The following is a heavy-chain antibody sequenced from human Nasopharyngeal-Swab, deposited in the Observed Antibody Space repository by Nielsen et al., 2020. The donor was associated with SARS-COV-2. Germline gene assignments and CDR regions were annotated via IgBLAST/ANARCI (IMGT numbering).Heavy chain of an antibody. J-gene: IGHJ4*02. V-gene: IGHV5-51*01. D-gene: IGHD3-22*01. CDR2: IYPGDSDT. Sequence: GGSLRLSCKGSGYSFTSYWIGWVRQMPGKGLEWMGIIYPGDSDTRYSPSFQGQVTTSADKSISTAYLQWSSLKASDTAMYYCARVLTEGNYYDSSGYYNYWGQGTLVTVSS. CDR1: GYSFTSYW. CDR3: ARVLTEGNYYDSSGYYNY.